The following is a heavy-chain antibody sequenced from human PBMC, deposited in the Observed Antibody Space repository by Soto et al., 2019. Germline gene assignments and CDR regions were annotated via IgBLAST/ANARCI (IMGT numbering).Heavy chain of an antibody. Sequence: SGPTLVNPTQTLTLTCTFSGFSLRTRDMRVSWIRQPPGKALEWLARIDYDDDKLYSTSLKTRLTISKDTSKNQVVLTMTNTDPADTATYYCARMEASGRYTNYFDYWGQGTQVTVSS. J-gene: IGHJ4*02. CDR3: ARMEASGRYTNYFDY. CDR1: GFSLRTRDMR. V-gene: IGHV2-70*04. D-gene: IGHD3-10*01. CDR2: IDYDDDK.